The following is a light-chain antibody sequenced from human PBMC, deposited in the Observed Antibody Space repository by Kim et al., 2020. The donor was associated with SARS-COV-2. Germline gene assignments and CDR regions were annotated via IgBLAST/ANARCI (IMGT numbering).Light chain of an antibody. CDR3: QQYSHWPPYT. V-gene: IGKV3-15*01. Sequence: EIVMTQSPAPLSVSPGERVTLSCRASQTVDRNLAWYQQKPGQAPRLLIYGASTRATDIPARFSGSGSGTEFTLIISSLQSEDFAVYYCQQYSHWPPYTFGQGTKVDIK. J-gene: IGKJ2*01. CDR1: QTVDRN. CDR2: GAS.